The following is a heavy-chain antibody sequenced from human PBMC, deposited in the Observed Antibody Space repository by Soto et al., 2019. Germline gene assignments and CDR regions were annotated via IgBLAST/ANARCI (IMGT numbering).Heavy chain of an antibody. D-gene: IGHD3-9*01. CDR2: IIPIFGTA. CDR1: GGTFSSYA. V-gene: IGHV1-69*13. J-gene: IGHJ5*02. Sequence: SVKVSCKASGGTFSSYAISWVRQAPGQGLEWMGGIIPIFGTANYAQKFQGRVTITADESTSTAYMELSSLRSEDTAVYYCARDRHILTGYYTLRPEYNWFDPWGQGTLVTVSS. CDR3: ARDRHILTGYYTLRPEYNWFDP.